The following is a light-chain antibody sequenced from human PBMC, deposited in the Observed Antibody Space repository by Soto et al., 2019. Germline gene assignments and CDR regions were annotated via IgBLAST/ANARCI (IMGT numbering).Light chain of an antibody. CDR1: QDVTTN. CDR2: DIS. V-gene: IGKV3-15*01. J-gene: IGKJ5*01. Sequence: EITMTQFPGILSASPGEGVTLSCRAAQDVTTNFAWYQQKRGQAPRLLIYDISSRATGVTARFSGSGSGTEFTLYISGLKSEEFAVYFCQQYNNWPFSFGQGTRLEIK. CDR3: QQYNNWPFS.